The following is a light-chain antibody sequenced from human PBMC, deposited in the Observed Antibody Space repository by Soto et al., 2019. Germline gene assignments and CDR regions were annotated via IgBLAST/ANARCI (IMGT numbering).Light chain of an antibody. J-gene: IGKJ4*01. Sequence: DIRMTQSPSSLSASVGDRVTITCRASQDMNDYLAWFQQRPGKAPKSLIYGASTLQSGVPSKFSGSGSGTDFTLNISSLQPEDFATYYCQQYNSYPLTFGGGTKVEIK. CDR3: QQYNSYPLT. CDR2: GAS. V-gene: IGKV1-16*02. CDR1: QDMNDY.